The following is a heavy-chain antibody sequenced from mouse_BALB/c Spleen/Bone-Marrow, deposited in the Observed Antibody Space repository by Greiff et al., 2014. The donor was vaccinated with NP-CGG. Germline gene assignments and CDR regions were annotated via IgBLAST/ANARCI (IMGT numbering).Heavy chain of an antibody. V-gene: IGHV14-3*02. Sequence: QLKESGAELVKPGASVKLSCTASGFNIKDTYMHWVKQRPEQGLEWIGRIDPANGNTKYDPKFQGKATITADTSSNTAYLQLSSLTSEDTAVYYCAIYYYGSSGFAYWGQGTLVTVSA. CDR3: AIYYYGSSGFAY. J-gene: IGHJ3*01. CDR1: GFNIKDTY. D-gene: IGHD1-1*01. CDR2: IDPANGNT.